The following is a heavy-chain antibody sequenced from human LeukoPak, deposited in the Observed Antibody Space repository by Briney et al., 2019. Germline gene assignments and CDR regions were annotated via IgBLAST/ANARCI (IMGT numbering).Heavy chain of an antibody. CDR3: AKEPQGD. CDR2: ITSDGSNK. J-gene: IGHJ4*02. CDR1: GSTFSNNG. V-gene: IGHV3-30*02. Sequence: PGGSLRLSCAASGSTFSNNGMQWVRQAPGKGLEWVAFITSDGSNKDYANSVKGRFSIFRDNSKNTLYLQMNSLKTEGTAVYYCAKEPQGDWGQGTLVTVSS.